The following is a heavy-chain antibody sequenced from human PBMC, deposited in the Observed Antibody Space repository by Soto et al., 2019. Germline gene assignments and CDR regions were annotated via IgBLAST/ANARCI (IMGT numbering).Heavy chain of an antibody. Sequence: SVKVSCKASGGTFSSYAISGVRQSPGQGLEGMGGIIPIFGTANYAQKFQGRVTITADESTSTAYMELSSLRSEDTAVYYCARASRAAAGIFDYWGQGTLVTVSS. J-gene: IGHJ4*02. CDR1: GGTFSSYA. CDR3: ARASRAAAGIFDY. V-gene: IGHV1-69*13. CDR2: IIPIFGTA. D-gene: IGHD6-13*01.